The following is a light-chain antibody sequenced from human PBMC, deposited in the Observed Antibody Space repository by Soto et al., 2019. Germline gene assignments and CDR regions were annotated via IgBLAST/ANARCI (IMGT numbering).Light chain of an antibody. CDR2: EVS. Sequence: QSALTQPPSASGSPGQSVTISCTGTSSDVGGYNYVSWYQQHPGKAPKLMIYEVSKRPSGVPDRFSGSNSVNTASLTVSGLQAEDEDDYYCSSYAGSNNVVFGGGTKLTVL. J-gene: IGLJ3*02. CDR1: SSDVGGYNY. V-gene: IGLV2-8*01. CDR3: SSYAGSNNVV.